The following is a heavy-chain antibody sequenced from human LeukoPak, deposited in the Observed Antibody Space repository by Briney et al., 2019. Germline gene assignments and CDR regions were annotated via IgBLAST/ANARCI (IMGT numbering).Heavy chain of an antibody. Sequence: SETLSLTCTVSGGSVSSGSYYWSWIRQPPGKGLEWIGYIYHSGSTNYNPSLKSRVTISVDTSKNQFSLKLSSVTAADTAVYYCARVFPDVVLMVYAPKLYYYYYGMDVWGQGTTATVSS. CDR1: GGSVSSGSYY. CDR3: ARVFPDVVLMVYAPKLYYYYYGMDV. J-gene: IGHJ6*02. D-gene: IGHD2-8*01. CDR2: IYHSGST. V-gene: IGHV4-61*01.